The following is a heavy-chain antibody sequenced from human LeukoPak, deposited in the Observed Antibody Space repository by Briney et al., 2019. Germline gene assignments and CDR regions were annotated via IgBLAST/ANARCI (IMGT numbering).Heavy chain of an antibody. CDR1: GDSITSYY. D-gene: IGHD3-22*01. J-gene: IGHJ4*02. Sequence: PSETLSLTCTVSGDSITSYYWSWIRQPPGKGLEWIGYIYYSGSTNYNPSLKSRVTISVDTSKNQFSLKLSSVTAADTAVYYCATGYYYDSSGFFDYWGQGTLVTVSS. V-gene: IGHV4-59*01. CDR2: IYYSGST. CDR3: ATGYYYDSSGFFDY.